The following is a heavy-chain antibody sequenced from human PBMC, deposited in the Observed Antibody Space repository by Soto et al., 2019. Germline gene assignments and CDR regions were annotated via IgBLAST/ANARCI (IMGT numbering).Heavy chain of an antibody. V-gene: IGHV3-23*01. Sequence: GGSLRLSCAASGFTFSSYATSWVRQAPGKGLEWVSAISGSGGSTYYADSVKGRFTISRDNSKNTLYLQMNSLRAEDTAIYYCEKEMATIGYIDYWGPGTLVTVSS. J-gene: IGHJ4*02. CDR1: GFTFSSYA. CDR3: EKEMATIGYIDY. D-gene: IGHD5-12*01. CDR2: ISGSGGST.